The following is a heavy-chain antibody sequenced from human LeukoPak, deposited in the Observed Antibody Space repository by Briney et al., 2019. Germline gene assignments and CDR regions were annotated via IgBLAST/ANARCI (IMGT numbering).Heavy chain of an antibody. CDR2: ISAYNGNT. V-gene: IGHV1-18*01. J-gene: IGHJ4*02. CDR1: GYTFTSYG. D-gene: IGHD2-2*02. CDR3: ARVVTAAIDNYFDY. Sequence: ASVTVSCKASGYTFTSYGISWVRQAPAQGLEWMGWISAYNGNTNYAQKLQGRVTMTTDTSTSTAYMELRNLRSDDTAVYYSARVVTAAIDNYFDYWGQGTLVTVSS.